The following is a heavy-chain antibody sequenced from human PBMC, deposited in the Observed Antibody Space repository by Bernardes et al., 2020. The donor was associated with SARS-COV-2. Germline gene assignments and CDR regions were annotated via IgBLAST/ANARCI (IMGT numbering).Heavy chain of an antibody. CDR3: SKGAPLIVQEPVPVDTNYRMYV. J-gene: IGHJ6*04. CDR1: GSIFSSYT. V-gene: IGHV3-21*01. D-gene: IGHD1-26*01. Sequence: GGSPRLSCAASGSIFSSYTMNWVRQARGKALEWVASISTGSHYIFFSDAVMGRFTNSTDNAKSSLYLQIHSLRAEDTAVYYCSKGAPLIVQEPVPVDTNYRMYVWGKGTTVTVSS. CDR2: ISTGSHYI.